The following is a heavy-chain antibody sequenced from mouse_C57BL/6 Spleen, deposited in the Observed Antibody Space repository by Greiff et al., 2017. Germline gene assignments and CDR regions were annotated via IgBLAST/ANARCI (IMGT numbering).Heavy chain of an antibody. V-gene: IGHV1-72*01. D-gene: IGHD1-1*01. J-gene: IGHJ2*01. Sequence: QVQLQQPGAELVKPGASVKLSCKASGYTFTSSWMHWVKQRPGRGLEWIGRIDPNSGGTKYNEKFKSKATLTVDKPSSTAYMQLSSRTSEDSAVYYCASDYYGSSYVGIDYWGQGTTLTVSS. CDR2: IDPNSGGT. CDR1: GYTFTSSW. CDR3: ASDYYGSSYVGIDY.